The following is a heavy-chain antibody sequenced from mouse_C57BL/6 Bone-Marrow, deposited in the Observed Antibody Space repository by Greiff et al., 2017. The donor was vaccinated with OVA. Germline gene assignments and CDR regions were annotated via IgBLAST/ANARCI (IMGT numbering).Heavy chain of an antibody. V-gene: IGHV5-9-1*02. CDR2: ISSGGDYI. CDR3: TSPLYGYDFAMDY. Sequence: EVQGVESGEGLVKPGGSLKLSCAASGFTFSSYAMSWVRQTPEKRLEWVAYISSGGDYIYYADTVKGRFTISRDNARNTLYLQMSSLKSEDTAMYYCTSPLYGYDFAMDYWGQGTSVTVSS. J-gene: IGHJ4*01. D-gene: IGHD2-2*01. CDR1: GFTFSSYA.